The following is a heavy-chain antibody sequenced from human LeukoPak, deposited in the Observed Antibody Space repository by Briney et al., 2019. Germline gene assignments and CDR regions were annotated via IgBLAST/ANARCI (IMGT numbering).Heavy chain of an antibody. CDR2: INPHSGGA. V-gene: IGHV1-2*06. CDR1: GYTFTDYF. J-gene: IGHJ4*02. D-gene: IGHD2-15*01. CDR3: ARVTWKTVVAAPDY. Sequence: ASVKVSCKASGYTFTDYFIHWVRQAPGQGLEWMGRINPHSGGANYAQKFQGRVTMTRDTSINTAYMELSRLTSDDTAVYYCARVTWKTVVAAPDYWGQGTLVTVSS.